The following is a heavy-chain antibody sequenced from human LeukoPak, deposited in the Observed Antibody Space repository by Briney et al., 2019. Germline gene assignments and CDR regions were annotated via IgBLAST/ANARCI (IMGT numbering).Heavy chain of an antibody. CDR2: SYTSGIT. Sequence: PGGSLRLSCAVSGFTVSSNFMSWVRQAPGKGSEWVSVSYTSGITYYADSVRGRFTISRDNSKNTLYLQMDSLTAEDTAVYYCAREDAGGTYSFDYWGQGTLVTVSS. J-gene: IGHJ4*02. CDR1: GFTVSSNF. V-gene: IGHV3-66*01. D-gene: IGHD1-26*01. CDR3: AREDAGGTYSFDY.